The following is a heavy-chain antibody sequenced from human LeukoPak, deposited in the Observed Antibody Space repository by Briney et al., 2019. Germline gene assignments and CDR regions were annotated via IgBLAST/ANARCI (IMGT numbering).Heavy chain of an antibody. Sequence: SETLSLTCAVYGGSFSGYYWSWIRQPPGKGLEWIGEINHSGSTNYNPSLKSRVTISVDTSKNQFSLKLSSVTAADTAVYYCARRSQGVIDYWGQGTLVTVSS. D-gene: IGHD2-8*01. CDR1: GGSFSGYY. J-gene: IGHJ4*02. CDR3: ARRSQGVIDY. V-gene: IGHV4-34*01. CDR2: INHSGST.